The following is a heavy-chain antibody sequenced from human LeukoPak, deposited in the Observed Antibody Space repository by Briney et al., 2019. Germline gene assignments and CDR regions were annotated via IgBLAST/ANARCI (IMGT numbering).Heavy chain of an antibody. J-gene: IGHJ3*02. Sequence: SVEVSCKASGGTFSSYAISWVRQAPGQGLEWMGRIIPIFGTANYAQKFQGRVTITADKSTSTAYMELSSLRSEDTAVYYCARDHGSWRGYSYGLDAFDIWGQGTMVTVSS. CDR2: IIPIFGTA. CDR1: GGTFSSYA. CDR3: ARDHGSWRGYSYGLDAFDI. V-gene: IGHV1-69*06. D-gene: IGHD5-18*01.